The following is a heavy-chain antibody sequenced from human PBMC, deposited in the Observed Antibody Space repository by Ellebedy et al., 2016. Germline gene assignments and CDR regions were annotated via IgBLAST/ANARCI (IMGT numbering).Heavy chain of an antibody. Sequence: GESLKISCAASGFTFSSFAMNWVRQAPGKGLEWVSSISSTGTYIYYADSVKGRFTISRDNSKKSLYLQMNSLRTEDTAVYYCASRALAVAGTDPPRDYYYAMDVWGQGTAVSVSS. J-gene: IGHJ6*02. V-gene: IGHV3-21*01. CDR1: GFTFSSFA. D-gene: IGHD6-19*01. CDR3: ASRALAVAGTDPPRDYYYAMDV. CDR2: ISSTGTYI.